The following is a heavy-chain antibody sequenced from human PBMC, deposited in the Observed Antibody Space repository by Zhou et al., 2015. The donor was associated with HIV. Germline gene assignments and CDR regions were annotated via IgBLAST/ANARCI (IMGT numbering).Heavy chain of an antibody. CDR2: ISNTYTAI. D-gene: IGHD5-12*01. V-gene: IGHV3-11*01. CDR3: VRRAWRDYFDS. J-gene: IGHJ4*02. CDR1: GFSLSDYY. Sequence: QVQLAESGGGLVKPGGSLRLSCAASGFSLSDYYMSWIRLVPGKGLEWVSTISNTYTAIYYADSVTGRFTISRDNAKNSLYLQLNSLRVADTAIYYCVRRAWRDYFDSWGQGTLITVSS.